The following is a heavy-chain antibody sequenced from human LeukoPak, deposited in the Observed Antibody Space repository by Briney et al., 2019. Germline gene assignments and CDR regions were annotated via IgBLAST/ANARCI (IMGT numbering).Heavy chain of an antibody. CDR3: ARLSHIAEAGAYSYHSLTI. CDR1: GGSISDNS. D-gene: IGHD6-13*01. Sequence: SETLSLTCSVSGGSISDNSWSWIRRPPGKGLESIGHIHYTGSTDYNPSLKSRVPLSLDTPKNQYSLKVSSVTAADTAVYYCARLSHIAEAGAYSYHSLTIWSQGTTVTVSS. V-gene: IGHV4-59*08. CDR2: IHYTGST. J-gene: IGHJ6*02.